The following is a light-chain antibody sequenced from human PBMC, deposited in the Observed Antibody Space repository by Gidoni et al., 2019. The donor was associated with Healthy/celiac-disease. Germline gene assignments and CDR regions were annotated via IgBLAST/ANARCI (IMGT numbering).Light chain of an antibody. CDR3: QQYDNLPPYT. J-gene: IGKJ2*01. CDR1: QDIINY. V-gene: IGKV1-33*01. Sequence: DMQMTQSPYSLSASVGDRVTITCQASQDIINYLNWYQQKPGKAPKLLIYDASNLETGVPSRFSGSGSGTDFTFTISSLQPEDIATYYCQQYDNLPPYTFGQGTKLEIK. CDR2: DAS.